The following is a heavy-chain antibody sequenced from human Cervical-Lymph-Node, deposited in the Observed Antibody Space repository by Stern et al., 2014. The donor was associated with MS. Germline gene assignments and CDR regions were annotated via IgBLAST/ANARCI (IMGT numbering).Heavy chain of an antibody. CDR2: IFPGASDT. D-gene: IGHD6-19*01. V-gene: IGHV5-51*01. Sequence: EVQLLQSGAEVRKPGQSLTISCNISGYTFTDYWIAWVRPMPGKGLEWMGAIFPGASDTRYSPSFQGHVTISVDTSINTAYLQWSDLRASDTAMYYCARPHSPGWSYYFDFWGQGTLVAVSS. CDR3: ARPHSPGWSYYFDF. J-gene: IGHJ4*02. CDR1: GYTFTDYW.